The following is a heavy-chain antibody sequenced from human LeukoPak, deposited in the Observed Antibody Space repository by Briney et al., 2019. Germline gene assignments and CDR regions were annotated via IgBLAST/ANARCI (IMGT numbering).Heavy chain of an antibody. Sequence: PSETLSLTCTVSGGSISSYYWSGIRQPAGKGLEWIGRIYTSGSTNYNPSLQSRVTMSVDTSKNQFSLKLSAVTAADTAVYYCARDWGTAAGTGWFDPWGQGTLVTVSS. J-gene: IGHJ5*02. V-gene: IGHV4-4*07. D-gene: IGHD6-13*01. CDR2: IYTSGST. CDR3: ARDWGTAAGTGWFDP. CDR1: GGSISSYY.